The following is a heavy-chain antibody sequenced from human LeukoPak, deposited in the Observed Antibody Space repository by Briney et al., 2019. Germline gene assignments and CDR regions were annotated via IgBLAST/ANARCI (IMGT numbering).Heavy chain of an antibody. CDR3: ARVPGIAAAGNKNLKGPSNWFDP. CDR2: ISAYNGNT. V-gene: IGHV1-18*01. J-gene: IGHJ5*02. Sequence: ASVKVSCKASGYTFTSYGISWVRQAPGQGLEWMGWISAYNGNTSYAQKLQGRVTMTTDTSTSTAYMELRSLRSDDTAVYYCARVPGIAAAGNKNLKGPSNWFDPWGQGTLVTVSS. CDR1: GYTFTSYG. D-gene: IGHD6-13*01.